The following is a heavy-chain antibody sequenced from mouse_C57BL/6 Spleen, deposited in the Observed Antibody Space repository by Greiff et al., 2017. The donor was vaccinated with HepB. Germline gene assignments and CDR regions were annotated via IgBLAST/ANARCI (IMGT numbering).Heavy chain of an antibody. J-gene: IGHJ2*01. CDR1: GFSLTSYG. V-gene: IGHV2-3*01. Sequence: QVQLKQSGPGLVAPSQSLSITCTVSGFSLTSYGVSWVRQPPGKGLEWLGVIWGDGSTNYHSALISRLSTSKDNSKSQDFLTLNSLQTDDTATYYGAKGGNDYDPYFDYWGQGTTLTVSS. CDR3: AKGGNDYDPYFDY. D-gene: IGHD2-4*01. CDR2: IWGDGST.